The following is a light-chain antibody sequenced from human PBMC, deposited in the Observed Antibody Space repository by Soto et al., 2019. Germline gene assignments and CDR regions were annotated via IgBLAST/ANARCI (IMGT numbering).Light chain of an antibody. J-gene: IGKJ3*01. V-gene: IGKV3-11*01. Sequence: EIVLTQSPATLSLSPGERATLSCRASQSVSSYLAWYQQKPGQAPRLLIYDASNRATGIPARFSGSGSGTDFTFTISSLEPEDFAVYYCQQRSNWPPTFGPGT. CDR1: QSVSSY. CDR2: DAS. CDR3: QQRSNWPPT.